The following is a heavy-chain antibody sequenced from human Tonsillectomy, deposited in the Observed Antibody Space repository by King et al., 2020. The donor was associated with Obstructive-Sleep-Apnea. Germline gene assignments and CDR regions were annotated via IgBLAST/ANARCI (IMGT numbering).Heavy chain of an antibody. CDR1: GASISSSHW. CDR3: AREAISGWYSFDY. J-gene: IGHJ4*02. CDR2: IYSCRT. V-gene: IGHV4-4*02. Sequence: QLQESGPGLVRPSGTLCLTCAVSGASISSSHWWSWYCQPPLTVLGCFRDIYSCRTNYKQPLKTRVTISADMSKNQIPLKLTSVTAADTAVYYCAREAISGWYSFDYWGQGALVTVSS. D-gene: IGHD6-19*01.